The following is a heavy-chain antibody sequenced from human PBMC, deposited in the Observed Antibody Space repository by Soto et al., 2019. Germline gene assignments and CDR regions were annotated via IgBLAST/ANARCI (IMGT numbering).Heavy chain of an antibody. CDR1: GDSMTRGSYY. CDR2: FYYTGST. Sequence: QLQLQESGPGLVKPSETLSLTCVVSGDSMTRGSYYWAWIRQPPGKGLEWIGSFYYTGSTNYNPSLQSPVTVSADPSKHPFSLRLTSCTAADTAVYYCARRLGFGNGYFTAPMDVWGKGTTVAVSS. D-gene: IGHD3-3*01. V-gene: IGHV4-39*02. CDR3: ARRLGFGNGYFTAPMDV. J-gene: IGHJ6*03.